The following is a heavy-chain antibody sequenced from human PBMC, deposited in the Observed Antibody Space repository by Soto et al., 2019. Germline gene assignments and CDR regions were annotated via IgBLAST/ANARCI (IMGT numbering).Heavy chain of an antibody. CDR3: ARDESDSLNDRGYFQH. V-gene: IGHV1-18*01. CDR2: VSAYNGNT. D-gene: IGHD3-9*01. J-gene: IGHJ1*01. Sequence: QVQLVQSGAEVKKPGASVKVSCKASGYTFTSYGISWVRQAPGQGLEWMGWVSAYNGNTKYPQRLQDRVTMTTDTSTNTAYMELRSLRSDDTAVYYCARDESDSLNDRGYFQHWGQGALVIVSS. CDR1: GYTFTSYG.